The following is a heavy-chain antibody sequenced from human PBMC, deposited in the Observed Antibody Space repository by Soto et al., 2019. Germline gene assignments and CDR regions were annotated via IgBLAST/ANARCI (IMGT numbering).Heavy chain of an antibody. Sequence: PGGSLRLSCAASGFTFGSFWMSWVRQAPGKGLEWVANIKEDGSETYYVDSVKGRFTISRDNAKNSLYLQMSGLRADDTAVYYCARAYDSSGTDAFHIWGQGTMVSVSS. CDR1: GFTFGSFW. CDR3: ARAYDSSGTDAFHI. D-gene: IGHD3-22*01. CDR2: IKEDGSET. J-gene: IGHJ3*02. V-gene: IGHV3-7*03.